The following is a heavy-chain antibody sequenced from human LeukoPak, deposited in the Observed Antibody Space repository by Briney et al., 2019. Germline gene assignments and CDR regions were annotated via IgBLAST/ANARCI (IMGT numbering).Heavy chain of an antibody. CDR2: INHSGST. V-gene: IGHV4-34*01. Sequence: SETLSLTCAVYGVSFSGYYWNWIRQPPGKGLEWIGEINHSGSTNYNPSLKRRVTISVGTAKSQFSLRLSSVTAADTALYYCVVAATTADAFDIWGQGTMVTVSS. CDR3: VVAATTADAFDI. D-gene: IGHD2-15*01. CDR1: GVSFSGYY. J-gene: IGHJ3*02.